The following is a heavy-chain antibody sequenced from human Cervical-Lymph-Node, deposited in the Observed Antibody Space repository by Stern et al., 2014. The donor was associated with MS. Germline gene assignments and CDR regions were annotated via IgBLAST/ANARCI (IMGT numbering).Heavy chain of an antibody. D-gene: IGHD3-10*01. V-gene: IGHV3-11*01. CDR3: ARAGGSEDDF. J-gene: IGHJ4*02. CDR2: ISSRDGTV. Sequence: VQLVESGGGLVKPGGSLRLSCAASGFIFSDYYMNWIRPAPGKGLEWLSYISSRDGTVYYADAVKGRFTISRDNAKKSLYLHMNSLRAEDTAVYYCARAGGSEDDFWGQGTLVTVSS. CDR1: GFIFSDYY.